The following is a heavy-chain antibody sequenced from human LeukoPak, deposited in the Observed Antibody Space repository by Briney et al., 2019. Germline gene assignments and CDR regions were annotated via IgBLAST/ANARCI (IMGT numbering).Heavy chain of an antibody. Sequence: SETLSLTCSVSGGSVSSYYWSWIRQSPGKGLEWIGYIHNSGRTNYNPSLKSRVTGFVDTSKNQVSLRLSSVTAADTAVYYCATTTDIAAAGIGHWGQGALVTVSS. CDR2: IHNSGRT. J-gene: IGHJ4*02. CDR3: ATTTDIAAAGIGH. V-gene: IGHV4-4*08. CDR1: GGSVSSYY. D-gene: IGHD6-13*01.